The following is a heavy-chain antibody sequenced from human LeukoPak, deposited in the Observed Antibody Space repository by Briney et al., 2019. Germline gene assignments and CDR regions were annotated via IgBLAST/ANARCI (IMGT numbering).Heavy chain of an antibody. CDR2: ISGSGGDT. V-gene: IGHV3-23*01. CDR1: GFTFNSYA. CDR3: AKGLTARPAGYYYGLDV. D-gene: IGHD6-6*01. Sequence: GGSLRLSCAASGFTFNSYAISWVRQAPGKGLEWVSVISGSGGDTYHADSVKGRFTISRDISKNTLYLQMNSLRAEDTAVYYCAKGLTARPAGYYYGLDVWGQGTTVTVSS. J-gene: IGHJ6*02.